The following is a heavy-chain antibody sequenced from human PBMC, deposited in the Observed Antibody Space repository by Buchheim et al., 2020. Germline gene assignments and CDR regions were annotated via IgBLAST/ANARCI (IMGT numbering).Heavy chain of an antibody. CDR2: ISAYNGNT. J-gene: IGHJ6*02. D-gene: IGHD2-8*01. Sequence: QVQLVQSGAEVKKPGASVKVSCKASGYTFTSYGISWVRQAPGQGLEWMGWISAYNGNTNYAQKLQGRVTMTTDTSTSTAYMELSSLRSEDTAVYYCARPNIPGDIVLMVYYYYGMDVWGQGTT. CDR3: ARPNIPGDIVLMVYYYYGMDV. V-gene: IGHV1-18*01. CDR1: GYTFTSYG.